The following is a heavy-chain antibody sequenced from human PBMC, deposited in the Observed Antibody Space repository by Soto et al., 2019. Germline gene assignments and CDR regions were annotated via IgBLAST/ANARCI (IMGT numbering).Heavy chain of an antibody. J-gene: IGHJ6*02. CDR3: AKDVIVGLGYRHGDSYYYGMDV. CDR1: GFTFSSYG. CDR2: ISYDGSSK. V-gene: IGHV3-30*18. D-gene: IGHD5-18*01. Sequence: VQLVESGGGVVQPGRSLRLSCAASGFTFSSYGMNWVRQAPGKGLEWVAVISYDGSSKYYVDSVKGRLTISRDNSKKTLYLQMNSLRAEDTAVYYCAKDVIVGLGYRHGDSYYYGMDVWGQGTTVTVSS.